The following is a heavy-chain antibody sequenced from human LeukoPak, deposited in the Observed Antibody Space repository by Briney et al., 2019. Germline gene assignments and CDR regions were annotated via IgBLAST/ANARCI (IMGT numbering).Heavy chain of an antibody. CDR1: GYSFSSYG. J-gene: IGHJ4*02. V-gene: IGHV1-18*01. CDR2: IRVSNGNT. D-gene: IGHD5-24*01. CDR3: ARGGVEMATITGMYFDY. Sequence: ASVKVSCKASGYSFSSYGISWVRQAPGQGLEWMGWIRVSNGNTNYEQKLQGRVTMTTDTSTSTAYMALRSLRSDDTAVYYCARGGVEMATITGMYFDYWGQGTLVTVSS.